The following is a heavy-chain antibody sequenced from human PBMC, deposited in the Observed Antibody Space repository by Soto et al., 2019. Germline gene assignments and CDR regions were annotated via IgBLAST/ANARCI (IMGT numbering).Heavy chain of an antibody. J-gene: IGHJ4*02. CDR2: ISGSGGST. V-gene: IGHV3-23*01. CDR3: AKDPNWNYVVY. Sequence: PGGSLRLSCAASGFTFSSYGMSWVRQAPGKGLEWVSAISGSGGSTYYADSVKGRFTISRDNSKNTLYLQVSRLRAEDTAVYYCAKDPNWNYVVYWGQGTLVTVSS. CDR1: GFTFSSYG. D-gene: IGHD1-7*01.